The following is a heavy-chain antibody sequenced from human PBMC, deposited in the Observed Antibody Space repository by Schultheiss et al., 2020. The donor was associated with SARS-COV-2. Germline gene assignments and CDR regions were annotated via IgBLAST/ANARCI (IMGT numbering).Heavy chain of an antibody. Sequence: ASVKVSCKASGYTFTGYYMHWVRQAPGQGLEWMGWINPNSGGTNYAQKFQGRVTMTRDTSISTAYMELSRLRSDDTAVYYCARIRGGVAERLDAFDIWGQGTMVTVSS. J-gene: IGHJ3*02. CDR3: ARIRGGVAERLDAFDI. CDR1: GYTFTGYY. V-gene: IGHV1-2*02. D-gene: IGHD2-15*01. CDR2: INPNSGGT.